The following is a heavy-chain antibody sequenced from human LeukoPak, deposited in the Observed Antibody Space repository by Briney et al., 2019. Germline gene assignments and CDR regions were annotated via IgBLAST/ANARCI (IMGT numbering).Heavy chain of an antibody. Sequence: AGGSLRLSCAVSGFTFSSYAMSWVRQAPGKGLEWASAISGSGGSTYYAASVKGRFTISRDNSKNTLYLQMNSLRAEDTAVYYCAKDATTVTTPGDSWGQGTLVTVSS. CDR2: ISGSGGST. J-gene: IGHJ5*01. CDR1: GFTFSSYA. D-gene: IGHD4-17*01. V-gene: IGHV3-23*01. CDR3: AKDATTVTTPGDS.